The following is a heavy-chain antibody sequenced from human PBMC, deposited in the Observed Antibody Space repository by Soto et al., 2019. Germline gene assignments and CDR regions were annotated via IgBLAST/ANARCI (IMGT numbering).Heavy chain of an antibody. Sequence: QVQLVQSGAEVKQPGSSVKVSCKASGGSLTNYGVSWVRQAPGQGLEWMGGIIPVFGTANYAQKFQGRVTSAADESKSTVFMDVRSLRSEDTAVYYCATGDATKVGVTNYYGMDVWGQGTTVTVSS. CDR3: ATGDATKVGVTNYYGMDV. D-gene: IGHD3-10*01. CDR1: GGSLTNYG. CDR2: IIPVFGTA. V-gene: IGHV1-69*12. J-gene: IGHJ6*02.